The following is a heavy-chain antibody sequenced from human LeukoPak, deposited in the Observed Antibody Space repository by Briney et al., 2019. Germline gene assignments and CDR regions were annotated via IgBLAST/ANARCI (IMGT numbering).Heavy chain of an antibody. CDR3: ARASQITMIVVVPDY. V-gene: IGHV1-2*02. CDR2: INPNSGGT. CDR1: GYTFTGYY. J-gene: IGHJ4*02. Sequence: PLASVKVSCKASGYTFTGYYMHWVRQATGQGLEWMGWINPNSGGTNYAQKFQGRVTMTRDTSISTAYMELSRLRSDDTAVYYCARASQITMIVVVPDYWGQGTLVTVSS. D-gene: IGHD3-22*01.